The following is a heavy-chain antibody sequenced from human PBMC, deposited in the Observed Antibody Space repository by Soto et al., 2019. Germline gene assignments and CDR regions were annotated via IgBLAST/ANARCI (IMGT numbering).Heavy chain of an antibody. CDR3: AKGGSSWVYFDY. V-gene: IGHV3-30*18. CDR2: ISYDGSNK. D-gene: IGHD6-13*01. J-gene: IGHJ4*02. CDR1: GFTFSSYG. Sequence: LRLSCAASGFTFSSYGMHWVRQAPGKGLEWVAVISYDGSNKYYADSVKGRFTISRDNSKNTLYLQMNSLRAEDTAVYYCAKGGSSWVYFDYWGQGTLVTVSS.